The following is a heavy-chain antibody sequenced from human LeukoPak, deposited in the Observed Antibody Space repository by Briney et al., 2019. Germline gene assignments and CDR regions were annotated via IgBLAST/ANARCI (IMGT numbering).Heavy chain of an antibody. CDR2: IYPPDSDT. CDR3: ARLASEGTFEY. J-gene: IGHJ4*02. D-gene: IGHD1-1*01. CDR1: GYSFISYW. Sequence: GESLKISCTGSGYSFISYWIVWVRQMPGQGLEWMGSIYPPDSDTKYSPSLQGQVTMSVDKSISTAYLQWSSLKASGTAIYYCARLASEGTFEYWGQGSLVTVSS. V-gene: IGHV5-51*01.